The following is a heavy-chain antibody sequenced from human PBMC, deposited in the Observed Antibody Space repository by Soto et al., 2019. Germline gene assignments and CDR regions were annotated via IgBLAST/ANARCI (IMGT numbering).Heavy chain of an antibody. CDR3: TRGPAAGTEDWFDP. J-gene: IGHJ5*02. V-gene: IGHV1-2*02. Sequence: QVRLLQSGAEVKKPGASVKVSCRTSGYTFTVYYVHWVRQAPGRGLQWIGWINPNSGDTNYLPEFQGRVTITRNTSSATAYLELSALKSDDTAVYYCTRGPAAGTEDWFDPWGQGTRVTVSS. CDR1: GYTFTVYY. CDR2: INPNSGDT. D-gene: IGHD6-13*01.